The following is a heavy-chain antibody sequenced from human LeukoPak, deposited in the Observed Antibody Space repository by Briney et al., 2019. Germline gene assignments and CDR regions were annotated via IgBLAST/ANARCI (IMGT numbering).Heavy chain of an antibody. CDR2: ISSNGGNI. CDR3: ARDTCGCGSGWHLYWYFDL. Sequence: GGSLRLSCAASGFTFSNYAIHWVRQAPGKGLESVSVISSNGGNIYHANSVKGRFTISRDNSKNTVYLQMGSLRPEDMAVYYCARDTCGCGSGWHLYWYFDLWGRGTLVTVSS. CDR1: GFTFSNYA. J-gene: IGHJ2*01. D-gene: IGHD6-19*01. V-gene: IGHV3-64*01.